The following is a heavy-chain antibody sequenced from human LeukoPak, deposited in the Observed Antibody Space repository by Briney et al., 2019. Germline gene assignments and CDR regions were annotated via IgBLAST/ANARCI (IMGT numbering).Heavy chain of an antibody. D-gene: IGHD3-10*01. J-gene: IGHJ5*02. CDR2: IYTSGST. CDR3: ARDRSLYGSGSKWFDP. V-gene: IGHV4-4*07. CDR1: GGSISSYY. Sequence: SETLSLTCTVSGGSISSYYWSWIRQPAGKGLEWIGRIYTSGSTNYNPSLKSRVTISVDTSKNQFSLKLSSVTAADTAVYYCARDRSLYGSGSKWFDPWGQGTLVTVSS.